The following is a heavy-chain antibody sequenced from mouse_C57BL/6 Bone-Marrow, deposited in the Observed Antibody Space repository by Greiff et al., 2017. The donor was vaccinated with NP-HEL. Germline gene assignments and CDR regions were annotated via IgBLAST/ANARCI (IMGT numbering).Heavy chain of an antibody. CDR1: GYSITSGYY. CDR2: ISYDGSN. J-gene: IGHJ4*01. V-gene: IGHV3-6*01. CDR3: ARIYYDYEKDAMDY. D-gene: IGHD2-4*01. Sequence: EVKLQESGPGLVKPSQSLSLTCSVTGYSITSGYYWNWIRQFPGNKLEWMGYISYDGSNNYNPSLKNRISITRDTSKNQFFLKLNSVTTEDTATYYCARIYYDYEKDAMDYWGQGTSVTVSS.